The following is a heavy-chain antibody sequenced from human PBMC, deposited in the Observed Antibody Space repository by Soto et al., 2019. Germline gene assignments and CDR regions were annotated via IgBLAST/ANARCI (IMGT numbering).Heavy chain of an antibody. V-gene: IGHV3-23*01. CDR2: ISGTGGDT. CDR1: GFTFNRYS. J-gene: IGHJ4*02. CDR3: ASPPYYYDSSGYGPLDY. D-gene: IGHD3-22*01. Sequence: EVQLLESGGGLVQPGRSLRLSCAASGFTFNRYSMSWVRQAPGKGLECVSSISGTGGDTFYADSVKGRFTISRDNSKNTLYLQMSSLRADDAALYYCASPPYYYDSSGYGPLDYWGQGTLVTVSS.